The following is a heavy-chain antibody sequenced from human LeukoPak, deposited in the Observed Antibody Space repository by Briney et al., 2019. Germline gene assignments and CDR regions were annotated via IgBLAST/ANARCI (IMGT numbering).Heavy chain of an antibody. CDR1: GFMFDNYA. Sequence: GGSLRLSCAASGFMFDNYAINWVRQAPGKGLEWVSAITGSGAGTYYADSVEGRFTISRDNAKNSLYLQMNSLRAEDTAVYYCARDPSSSWYPFDYWGQGTLVTVSS. D-gene: IGHD6-13*01. CDR3: ARDPSSSWYPFDY. CDR2: ITGSGAGT. J-gene: IGHJ4*02. V-gene: IGHV3-23*01.